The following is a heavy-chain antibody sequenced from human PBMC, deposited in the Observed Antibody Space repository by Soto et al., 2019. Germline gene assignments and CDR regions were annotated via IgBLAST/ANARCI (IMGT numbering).Heavy chain of an antibody. CDR1: GLIFSGYA. J-gene: IGHJ4*02. CDR2: ISGSGDKT. V-gene: IGHV3-23*01. D-gene: IGHD1-26*01. CDR3: AKDRFGIVGPVDY. Sequence: PGGSLRLSCAASGLIFSGYAMRWVRQAPGKGLECVAFISGSGDKTFYADSVKGRFTISRDNSKNTVSLHMNSLRVDDTAVYFCAKDRFGIVGPVDYWGPGTLVTVSS.